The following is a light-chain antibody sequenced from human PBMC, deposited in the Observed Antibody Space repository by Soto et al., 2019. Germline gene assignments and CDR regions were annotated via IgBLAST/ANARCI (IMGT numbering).Light chain of an antibody. CDR3: LQQNSNPLT. V-gene: IGKV1-17*01. CDR1: QGFRKD. J-gene: IGKJ1*01. CDR2: AAS. Sequence: DIQMTQSPSTLSASVGDRVTISCRASQGFRKDLGWYQQKPGKAPKRLIYAASTLQSGVPSRFSGSGSGTEFTLTISSLQPEDFATYYCLQQNSNPLTFGQGTKVEIK.